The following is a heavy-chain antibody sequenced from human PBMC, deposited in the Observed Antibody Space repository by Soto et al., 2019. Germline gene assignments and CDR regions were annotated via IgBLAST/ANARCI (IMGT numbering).Heavy chain of an antibody. Sequence: EVQLVQSGAEVKKPGESLRISCQGSGNSFTSTWISWVRQTPGKGLEWMGRIDPIDSYTYYSPSFKGHVTITVDKSTTPPSPHWSSLKASDTAMYYCARRSCAGTSCVFDYWGQGTLVAVSA. V-gene: IGHV5-10-1*01. D-gene: IGHD1-1*01. J-gene: IGHJ4*02. CDR3: ARRSCAGTSCVFDY. CDR1: GNSFTSTW. CDR2: IDPIDSYT.